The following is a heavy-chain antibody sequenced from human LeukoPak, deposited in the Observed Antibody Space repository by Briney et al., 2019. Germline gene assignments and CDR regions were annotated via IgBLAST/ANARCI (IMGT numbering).Heavy chain of an antibody. Sequence: ASVKVSCKASGYTFTSYDINWVRQATGQGLEWMGWMNPNSGNAGYAQKFQGRVTITRNTSISTAYVELSRLRSDDTAVYYCARGHTYYDFWSGYPKGFFDYWGQGTLVTVSS. CDR3: ARGHTYYDFWSGYPKGFFDY. V-gene: IGHV1-8*03. D-gene: IGHD3-3*01. J-gene: IGHJ4*02. CDR1: GYTFTSYD. CDR2: MNPNSGNA.